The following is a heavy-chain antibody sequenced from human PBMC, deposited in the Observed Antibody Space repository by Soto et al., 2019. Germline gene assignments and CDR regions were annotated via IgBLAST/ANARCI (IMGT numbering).Heavy chain of an antibody. D-gene: IGHD6-6*01. CDR3: ARGPRVAARRPSWFDP. J-gene: IGHJ5*02. CDR2: IYYSGST. V-gene: IGHV4-30-4*01. Sequence: TSETLSLTCTVSGGSISSGDYYWSWIRQPPGKGLEWIGYIYYSGSTYYNPSLKSRVTISVDTSKNQFSLKLSSVTAADTAVYYCARGPRVAARRPSWFDPWGQGTLVTVSS. CDR1: GGSISSGDYY.